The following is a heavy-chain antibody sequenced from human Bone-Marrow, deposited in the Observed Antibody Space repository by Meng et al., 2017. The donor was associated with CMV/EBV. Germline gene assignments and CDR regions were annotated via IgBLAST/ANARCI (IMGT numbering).Heavy chain of an antibody. CDR1: GFTFSSYS. Sequence: GESPKISCAASGFTFSSYSMNWVRQAPGKGLEWVSSISSSSSYIYYADSVKGRFTISRDNAKNLLYLQRNRLRAEDTAVYYCAREGAPYYYDSSGHIDYWGQGTLVTVSS. V-gene: IGHV3-21*01. D-gene: IGHD3-22*01. CDR2: ISSSSSYI. J-gene: IGHJ4*02. CDR3: AREGAPYYYDSSGHIDY.